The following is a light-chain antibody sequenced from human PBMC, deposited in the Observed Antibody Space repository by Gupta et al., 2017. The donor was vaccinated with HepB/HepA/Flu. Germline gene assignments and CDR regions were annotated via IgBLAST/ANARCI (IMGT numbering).Light chain of an antibody. CDR3: QQFYSIPVT. J-gene: IGKJ4*02. Sequence: DIVMTQSPDSLAVSLGGRATINCQSSRSVLYPSNNKNHLAWYQQKSGQHPKRLIYWAATRESGVPDRFSGSGSGTDFTLTISSLQAEDVAVYYCQQFYSIPVTFGGGTKVEIK. V-gene: IGKV4-1*01. CDR2: WAA. CDR1: RSVLYPSNNKNH.